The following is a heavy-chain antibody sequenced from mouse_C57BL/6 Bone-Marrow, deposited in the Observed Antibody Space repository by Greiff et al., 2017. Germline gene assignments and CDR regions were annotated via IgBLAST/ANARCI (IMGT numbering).Heavy chain of an antibody. CDR2: IDPENGDT. D-gene: IGHD2-5*01. V-gene: IGHV14-4*01. Sequence: VQLQQSGAELVRPGASVKLSCTASGFNIKDDYMHWVKQRPEQGLEWIGWIDPENGDTEYASKFQGKATITADSSSNTDYLQLSSLTSEDTAVYYCTTPVYSNSLWGQGTTLTVSS. CDR1: GFNIKDDY. J-gene: IGHJ2*01. CDR3: TTPVYSNSL.